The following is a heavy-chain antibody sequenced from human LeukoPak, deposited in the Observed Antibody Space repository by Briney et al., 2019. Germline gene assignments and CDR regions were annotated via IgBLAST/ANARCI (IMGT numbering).Heavy chain of an antibody. Sequence: PGGSLRLSCAASGFTFNTYTMNWVRQAPGKGLERGSSITASSTAIYSADSVKGRFTISRDNAKNFLYLQMNSLRAEDTAVYYCARTYYDILTGYNPYFDYWRQGILVTVSS. CDR1: GFTFNTYT. CDR2: ITASSTAI. CDR3: ARTYYDILTGYNPYFDY. D-gene: IGHD3-9*01. V-gene: IGHV3-21*01. J-gene: IGHJ4*02.